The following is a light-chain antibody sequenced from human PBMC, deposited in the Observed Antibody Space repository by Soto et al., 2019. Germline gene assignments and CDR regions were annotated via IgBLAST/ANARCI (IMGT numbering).Light chain of an antibody. CDR3: QHLYTSPYT. CDR2: AAS. V-gene: IGKV1-9*01. Sequence: DIQLTQSPSFLSASVGGRVTITCRASQGINNYLAWYQHKPGRAPNLLIYAASTLQSGVPSRFSGSGSGTEFILTISSLQPEDFATYYCQHLYTSPYTFGQGTQLEIK. CDR1: QGINNY. J-gene: IGKJ2*01.